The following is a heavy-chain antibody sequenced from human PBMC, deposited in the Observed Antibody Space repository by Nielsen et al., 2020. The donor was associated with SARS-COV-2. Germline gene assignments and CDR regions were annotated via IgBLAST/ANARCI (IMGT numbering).Heavy chain of an antibody. CDR2: INPNSGGT. CDR1: GYTFTGYY. J-gene: IGHJ5*02. D-gene: IGHD6-13*01. V-gene: IGHV1-2*06. CDR3: PRCITAAGNVWFDP. Sequence: ASVKVSCKASGYTFTGYYMHWVRQAPGQGLEWMGRINPNSGGTNYAQKFQGRVTMTRDTSISTAYMELSSLRSEDTAVYYCPRCITAAGNVWFDPWGQGTLVTVSS.